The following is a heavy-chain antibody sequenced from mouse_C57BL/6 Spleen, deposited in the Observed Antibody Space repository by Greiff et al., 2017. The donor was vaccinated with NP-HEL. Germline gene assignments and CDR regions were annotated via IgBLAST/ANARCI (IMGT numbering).Heavy chain of an antibody. V-gene: IGHV5-6*01. CDR3: GGEGYYCGSSYDAMGY. CDR1: GFTFSSYG. J-gene: IGHJ4*01. Sequence: EVQRVESGGDLVKPGGSLKLSCAASGFTFSSYGMSWVRQTPDKRLEWVATISSGGSYTYYPASVKGRFPISRDNAQNTLYLPTSSLKSEGTAMYDCGGEGYYCGSSYDAMGYWGQGTSVTGSS. D-gene: IGHD1-1*01. CDR2: ISSGGSYT.